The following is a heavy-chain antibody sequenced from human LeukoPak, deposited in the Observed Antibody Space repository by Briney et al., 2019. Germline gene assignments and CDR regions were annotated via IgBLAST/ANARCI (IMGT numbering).Heavy chain of an antibody. CDR1: GGTSSSYA. CDR2: IIPIFGTA. D-gene: IGHD6-13*01. CDR3: AREKSSGIAAAGVDY. J-gene: IGHJ4*02. Sequence: SVKVSCKASGGTSSSYAISWVRQAPGQGLEWMGGIIPIFGTANYAQRFQGRVTITADESTSTAYMELSSLRSEDTAVYYCAREKSSGIAAAGVDYWGQGTLVTVSS. V-gene: IGHV1-69*01.